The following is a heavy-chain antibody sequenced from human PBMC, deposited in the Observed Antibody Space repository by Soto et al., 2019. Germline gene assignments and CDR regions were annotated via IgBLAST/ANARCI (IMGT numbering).Heavy chain of an antibody. CDR1: GGSFSGYY. V-gene: IGHV4-34*01. Sequence: QVQLQQWGAGLLKPSETLSLTCAVYGGSFSGYYWTWIRQPPGTGLEWIGEINHSGSTNYNPSLKSLVTISVDTYNNQFSMKLTSVTAADTAVYYCARDKITGLFDYWGQGTLVTVSS. CDR2: INHSGST. D-gene: IGHD2-8*02. J-gene: IGHJ4*02. CDR3: ARDKITGLFDY.